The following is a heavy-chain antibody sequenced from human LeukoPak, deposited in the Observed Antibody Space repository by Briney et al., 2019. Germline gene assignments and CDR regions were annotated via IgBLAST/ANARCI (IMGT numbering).Heavy chain of an antibody. CDR3: ARNGPSADDAFDI. CDR2: VNPNSGNT. D-gene: IGHD2-8*01. J-gene: IGHJ3*02. Sequence: GASVKVSCKASGYTFTSYDINWLRQATGQGLEWMGWVNPNSGNTGYAQKFQGRVTMTRNTSISTAYMELSSLRSEDTAVYYCARNGPSADDAFDIWGQGTMVTVSS. V-gene: IGHV1-8*01. CDR1: GYTFTSYD.